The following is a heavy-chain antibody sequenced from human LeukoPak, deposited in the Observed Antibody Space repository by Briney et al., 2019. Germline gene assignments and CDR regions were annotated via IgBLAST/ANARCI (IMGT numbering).Heavy chain of an antibody. D-gene: IGHD4-17*01. J-gene: IGHJ4*02. V-gene: IGHV1-18*01. CDR1: GYTFTGYG. Sequence: ASVKVSCKASGYTFTGYGISWVRQAPGQGLEWMGWISAYNGNTNYAQKLQGRVTMTTDTSTSTAYMELSSLRSEDTAVYYCATAYGTAPFDYWGQGTLVTVSS. CDR3: ATAYGTAPFDY. CDR2: ISAYNGNT.